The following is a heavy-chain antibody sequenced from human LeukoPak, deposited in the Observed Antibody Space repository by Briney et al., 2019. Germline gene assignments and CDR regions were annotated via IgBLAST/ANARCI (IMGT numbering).Heavy chain of an antibody. D-gene: IGHD3-10*01. CDR1: GGSISSYY. Sequence: SETLSLTCTVSGGSISSYYWSWIRQPPGKGLEWIGYIYYSESTNYNPSLKSRVTISVDTSKNQFSLKLSSVTAADTAVYYCARTDYYGNRDFDYWGQGTLVTVSS. J-gene: IGHJ4*02. V-gene: IGHV4-59*01. CDR2: IYYSEST. CDR3: ARTDYYGNRDFDY.